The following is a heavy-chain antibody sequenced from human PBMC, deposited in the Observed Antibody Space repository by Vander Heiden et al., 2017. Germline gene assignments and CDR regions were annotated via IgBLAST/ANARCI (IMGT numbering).Heavy chain of an antibody. V-gene: IGHV3-9*01. CDR1: GFTFDDYA. CDR2: ISWNSGSI. D-gene: IGHD3-3*01. CDR3: AVTIFGVSHFDY. Sequence: EVQLVESGGGLVQPGRSLRLSCAASGFTFDDYALHWVRQAPGRGLEWVSGISWNSGSIGYADSVKGRFTISRDNAKNALYLQMNSLRAEDTALYYCAVTIFGVSHFDYWGQGTLVTVSS. J-gene: IGHJ4*02.